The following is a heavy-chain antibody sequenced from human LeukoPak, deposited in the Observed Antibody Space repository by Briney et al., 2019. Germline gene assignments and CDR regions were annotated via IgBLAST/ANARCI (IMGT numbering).Heavy chain of an antibody. CDR2: ISWNSGSI. D-gene: IGHD6-13*01. J-gene: IGHJ4*02. CDR1: GFTFDDYA. V-gene: IGHV3-9*03. Sequence: GGSLRLSCAASGFTFDDYAMHWVRQAPGKGPEWVSGISWNSGSIGYADSVKGRFTISRDNAKNSLYLQMNRLRAEDMALYYCAKAAPGSWRYFDYWGQGTLVTVSS. CDR3: AKAAPGSWRYFDY.